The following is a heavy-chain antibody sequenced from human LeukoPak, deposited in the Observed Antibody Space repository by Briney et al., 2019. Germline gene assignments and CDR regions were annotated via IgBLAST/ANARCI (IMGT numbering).Heavy chain of an antibody. CDR1: GVTLSNYY. CDR2: ISSSGSTM. CDR3: AKPIFRQMAAAGEFDY. Sequence: GGSLRLSCAASGVTLSNYYMNWVRQAPGKGLEWVSYISSSGSTMYYADSVRGRFTISRDTAKNSLYLQMNSLGAEDTAVYYCAKPIFRQMAAAGEFDYWGQGTLVTVSS. V-gene: IGHV3-48*04. J-gene: IGHJ4*02. D-gene: IGHD6-13*01.